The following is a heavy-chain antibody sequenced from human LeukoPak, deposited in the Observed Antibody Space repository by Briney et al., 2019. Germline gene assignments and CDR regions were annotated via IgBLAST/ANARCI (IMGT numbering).Heavy chain of an antibody. CDR2: ITKSGDKT. CDR1: GFTFSSYA. D-gene: IGHD5-24*01. V-gene: IGHV3-23*01. Sequence: PGRSLRLSCAASGFTFSSYAMHWVRQAPGKGLEWVSTITKSGDKTYYADSVKGLFTISRDHSKNTLYLQMNSLRAEDTAVYHCVKSAGKDGYRDVFDIWGQGTVVTVSS. CDR3: VKSAGKDGYRDVFDI. J-gene: IGHJ3*02.